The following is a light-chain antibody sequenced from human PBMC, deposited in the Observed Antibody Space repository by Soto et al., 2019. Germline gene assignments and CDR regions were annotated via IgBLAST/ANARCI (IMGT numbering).Light chain of an antibody. CDR2: EAS. CDR1: QSVRSN. V-gene: IGKV3-15*01. J-gene: IGKJ1*01. CDR3: QQHNVWPAT. Sequence: EIVMTQSPATLSVSPGERFTLSCRASQSVRSNLAWYQQKPGQAPRLLIYEASTRATGVPARFSGSGSGTEFTLTLSSLQSEDFAVYYCQQHNVWPATFGQGTKVEIK.